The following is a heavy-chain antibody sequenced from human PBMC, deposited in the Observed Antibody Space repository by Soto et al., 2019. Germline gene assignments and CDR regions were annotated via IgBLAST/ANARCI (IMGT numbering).Heavy chain of an antibody. Sequence: QVQLVQSGAEVKKPGSSVKVSCKASGDTFSSYAITWVRQAPGQGLEWMGGIIPIFGTTSYAQKFQDRVTIIADESTSTAYMERSSLRSEDTAVYYCARAVDSAMVFDYWGQGTLVTVSS. D-gene: IGHD5-18*01. CDR3: ARAVDSAMVFDY. CDR1: GDTFSSYA. V-gene: IGHV1-69*01. J-gene: IGHJ4*02. CDR2: IIPIFGTT.